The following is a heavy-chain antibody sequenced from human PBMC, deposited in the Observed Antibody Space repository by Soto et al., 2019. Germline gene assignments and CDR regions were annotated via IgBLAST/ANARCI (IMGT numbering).Heavy chain of an antibody. CDR1: GGSISSGGYY. V-gene: IGHV4-31*03. CDR3: ARVDVSVVAATPLDY. D-gene: IGHD2-15*01. Sequence: SETLSLTCTVSGGSISSGGYYWSWIRQHPGKGLEWIGYIYYSGSTYYNPSLKSRVTISVDTSKNQFSLKLSSVTAADTAVYYCARVDVSVVAATPLDYWGQGTLVTVSS. CDR2: IYYSGST. J-gene: IGHJ4*02.